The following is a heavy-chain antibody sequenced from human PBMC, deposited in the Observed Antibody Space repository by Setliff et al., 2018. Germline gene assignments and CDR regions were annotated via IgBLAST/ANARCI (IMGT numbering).Heavy chain of an antibody. CDR2: IDPNSGGT. Sequence: ASVKVSCKASGSTFTSYYTHWVRQAPGQGLEWLGRIDPNSGGTDYAQRFQGRVTMSGDTSISTAYMELSGLRSDDTAIYYCAREYSGGGLMWGQGTMVTVSS. J-gene: IGHJ3*01. CDR3: AREYSGGGLM. D-gene: IGHD6-19*01. CDR1: GSTFTSYY. V-gene: IGHV1-2*06.